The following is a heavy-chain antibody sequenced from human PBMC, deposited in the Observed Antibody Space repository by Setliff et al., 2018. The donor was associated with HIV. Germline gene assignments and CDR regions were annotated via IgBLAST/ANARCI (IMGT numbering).Heavy chain of an antibody. Sequence: LSLTCSVSGGSVSSGSYYWGWTRQPPGKGLEWIGTLYFTGGTYYNPSLKSRVTISVDTSKNQFSLKLSSVTAADTAVYYCAAGLHYYDSTGYPLTFDYWGQGALVTVSS. CDR3: AAGLHYYDSTGYPLTFDY. CDR2: LYFTGGT. V-gene: IGHV4-39*01. J-gene: IGHJ4*02. D-gene: IGHD3-22*01. CDR1: GGSVSSGSYY.